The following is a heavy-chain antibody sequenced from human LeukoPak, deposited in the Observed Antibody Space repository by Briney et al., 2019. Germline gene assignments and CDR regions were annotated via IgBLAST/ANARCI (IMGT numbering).Heavy chain of an antibody. CDR1: GFTFSTYS. CDR3: AREPMVRGVIPPDY. Sequence: GGSLRLSYAASGFTFSTYSMNWVRQAPGKGLEWVSYISSSSSTIYYADSVKGRFTISRDNAKNSLYLQMNSLRDEDTAVYYCAREPMVRGVIPPDYWGQGTLVTVSS. D-gene: IGHD3-10*01. V-gene: IGHV3-48*02. CDR2: ISSSSSTI. J-gene: IGHJ4*02.